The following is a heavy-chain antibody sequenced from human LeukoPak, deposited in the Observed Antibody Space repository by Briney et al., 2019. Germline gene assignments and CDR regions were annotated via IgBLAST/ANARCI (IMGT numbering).Heavy chain of an antibody. V-gene: IGHV1-18*01. Sequence: ASVKVSCKPSGYTFSSYCISWVRQTPGQGVERMGWISVNSGTTKYAQSFQDRVTMTTDTSTTTTYMELRSLRSDDTAVYYCARDANGVLGVYWGQGTLVTVSS. CDR1: GYTFSSYC. J-gene: IGHJ4*02. CDR3: ARDANGVLGVY. D-gene: IGHD3-10*01. CDR2: ISVNSGTT.